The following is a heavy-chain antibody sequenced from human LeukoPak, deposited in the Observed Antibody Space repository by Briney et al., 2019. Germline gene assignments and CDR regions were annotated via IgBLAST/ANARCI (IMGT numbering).Heavy chain of an antibody. Sequence: PSQTLSLTCAVSGGSISSGGYSWSWIRQPPGKGLEWIGYIYHSGSTYYNPSLKSRVTISVDRSKNQFSLKLSSVTAADTAVYYCARAYYGSGSFDYWGQGTLATVSS. CDR3: ARAYYGSGSFDY. CDR2: IYHSGST. CDR1: GGSISSGGYS. V-gene: IGHV4-30-2*01. J-gene: IGHJ4*02. D-gene: IGHD3-10*01.